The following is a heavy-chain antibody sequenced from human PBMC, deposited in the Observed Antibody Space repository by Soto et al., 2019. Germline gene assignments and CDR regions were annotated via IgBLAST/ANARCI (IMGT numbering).Heavy chain of an antibody. CDR3: ARGLWY. J-gene: IGHJ4*02. D-gene: IGHD3-10*01. V-gene: IGHV3-30-3*01. Sequence: GGSLRLSCAASGFTFSSYAMHWVRQAPGKGLEWVAVISYDGSNKYYADSVKGRFTISGDNSKNTLYLQMNSLRAEDTAVYYCARGLWYWGQVPLVTVSS. CDR2: ISYDGSNK. CDR1: GFTFSSYA.